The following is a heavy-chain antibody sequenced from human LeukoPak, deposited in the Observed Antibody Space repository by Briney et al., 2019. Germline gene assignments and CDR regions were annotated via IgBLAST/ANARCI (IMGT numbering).Heavy chain of an antibody. CDR1: GFTFSSYA. D-gene: IGHD4-17*01. V-gene: IGHV3-23*01. Sequence: GGSLRLSWAASGFTFSSYAMSWVRQAPGKGLEWVSAISGSGGNTYYADSVKGRFTISRDNSKNTLYLQMNSLRAEDTAVYYCAKARSSGDAFDYWGQGTLVTVSS. CDR3: AKARSSGDAFDY. J-gene: IGHJ4*02. CDR2: ISGSGGNT.